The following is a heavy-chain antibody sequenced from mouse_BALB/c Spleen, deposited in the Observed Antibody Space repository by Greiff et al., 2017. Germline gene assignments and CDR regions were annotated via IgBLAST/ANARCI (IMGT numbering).Heavy chain of an antibody. D-gene: IGHD2-14*01. V-gene: IGHV14-3*02. CDR1: GFNIKDTY. Sequence: EVKLQESGAELVKPGASVKLSCTASGFNIKDTYMHWVKQRPEQGLEWIGRIDPANGNTKYDPKFQGKATITADTSSNTAYLQLSSLTSEDTAVYYCARGGYDGLYYAMDYWGQGTSVTVSS. CDR2: IDPANGNT. CDR3: ARGGYDGLYYAMDY. J-gene: IGHJ4*01.